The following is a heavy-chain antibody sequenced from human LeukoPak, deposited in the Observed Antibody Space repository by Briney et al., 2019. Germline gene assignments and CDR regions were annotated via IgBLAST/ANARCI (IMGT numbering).Heavy chain of an antibody. J-gene: IGHJ4*02. CDR1: GFTFSSSG. V-gene: IGHV3-30*02. Sequence: PGGSLRLSCVASGFTFSSSGMHWVRQLPGKGLEWLAFMRIDESNKFCGDSVKGRFTISRDSSKSTLYLQMNSLRPEDTALYYCAKDLHGSGSFDYWGQGTLVTVSS. CDR2: MRIDESNK. D-gene: IGHD3-10*01. CDR3: AKDLHGSGSFDY.